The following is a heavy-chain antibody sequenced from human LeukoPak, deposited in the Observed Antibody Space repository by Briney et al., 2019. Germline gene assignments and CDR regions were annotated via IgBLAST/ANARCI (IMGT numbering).Heavy chain of an antibody. J-gene: IGHJ4*02. CDR3: ARRAGAYSHPYDY. D-gene: IGHD4/OR15-4a*01. Sequence: PGGSLRLSCAASGFTFSSYGMSWVRQAPGEGLEWVSGISGSGGSTHYSDSVKGRFTISRDNSKNTLYLQMNSLRAEDTAVYYCARRAGAYSHPYDYWGQGTLVTVSS. CDR2: ISGSGGST. CDR1: GFTFSSYG. V-gene: IGHV3-23*01.